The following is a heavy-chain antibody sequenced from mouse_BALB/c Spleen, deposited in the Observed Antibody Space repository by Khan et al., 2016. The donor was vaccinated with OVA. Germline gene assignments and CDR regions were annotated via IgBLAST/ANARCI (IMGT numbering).Heavy chain of an antibody. J-gene: IGHJ3*01. CDR1: GYTFTNYG. D-gene: IGHD1-1*01. CDR2: INTYTGEP. Sequence: QIQLVQSGPELKKPGETVKISCKASGYTFTNYGMNWVKQAPGKGLKWMGWINTYTGEPTYADDFKGRFAFSLETSASTAYLQLNNLKNEDTATYFCARGNYYGSNSWFAYWGQGTLVTVSA. V-gene: IGHV9-3-1*01. CDR3: ARGNYYGSNSWFAY.